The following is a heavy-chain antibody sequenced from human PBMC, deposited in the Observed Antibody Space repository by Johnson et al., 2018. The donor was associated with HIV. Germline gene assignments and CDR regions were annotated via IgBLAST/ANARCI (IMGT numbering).Heavy chain of an antibody. V-gene: IGHV3-30*18. J-gene: IGHJ3*02. CDR2: ISYDGSSK. Sequence: QMMLVESGGALVQPGGSLRLSCAASGFPFRNYGMHWVRQAPGKGLEWGAVISYDGSSKYYAESLKGRISISRDNSMNTLYLQMNSLRAEDTALYYCAKVAVATAAGGVPLDIWGPGTMVTVSA. CDR1: GFPFRNYG. D-gene: IGHD6-13*01. CDR3: AKVAVATAAGGVPLDI.